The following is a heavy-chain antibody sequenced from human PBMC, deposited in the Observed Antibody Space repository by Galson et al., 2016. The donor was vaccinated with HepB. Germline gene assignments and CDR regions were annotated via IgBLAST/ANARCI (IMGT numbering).Heavy chain of an antibody. CDR2: ITSNSNYI. J-gene: IGHJ5*02. V-gene: IGHV3-21*04. CDR3: ASRTNGRFTH. D-gene: IGHD1-26*01. CDR1: GFTFSISS. Sequence: SLRLSCAASGFTFSISSMNWVRQAPGKGLEWVSSITSNSNYIYYADSVKGRSAISRDNAKNSLFLQMNSLRGEDTAVYYGASRTNGRFTHWGQVTLVTVSS.